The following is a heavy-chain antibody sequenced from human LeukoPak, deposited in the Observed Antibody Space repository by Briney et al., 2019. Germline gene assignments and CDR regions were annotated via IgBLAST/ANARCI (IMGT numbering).Heavy chain of an antibody. V-gene: IGHV4-39*01. D-gene: IGHD3-9*01. Sequence: SETLSLTCTVSGGSISGTTYYWGWIRQAPGKGLEWIGAIYYSGSTFYSPSLKNRVTIFLDMSKNQFSLRVKSVTAADTAVYYCARYYDVLTGYYSSPSHWFDPWGQGTLVTVSS. CDR1: GGSISGTTYY. J-gene: IGHJ5*02. CDR3: ARYYDVLTGYYSSPSHWFDP. CDR2: IYYSGST.